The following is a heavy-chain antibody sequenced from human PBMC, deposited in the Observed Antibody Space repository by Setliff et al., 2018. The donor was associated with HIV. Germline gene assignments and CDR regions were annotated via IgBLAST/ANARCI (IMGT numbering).Heavy chain of an antibody. CDR2: INPHSGNT. CDR3: AGGGALSGFFFPNWLDP. CDR1: GYTLAGYY. J-gene: IGHJ5*02. V-gene: IGHV1-2*02. D-gene: IGHD6-19*01. Sequence: ASVKVSCNASGYTLAGYYMYWVRLAPGLGLEWMGWINPHSGNTDFAQRFQGRITMTRDTSINTVYMDLSRLTSDDTGIYYCAGGGALSGFFFPNWLDPWGQGTLVTVSS.